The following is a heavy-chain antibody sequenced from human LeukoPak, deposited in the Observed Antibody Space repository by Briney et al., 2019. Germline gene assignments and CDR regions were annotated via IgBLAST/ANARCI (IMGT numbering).Heavy chain of an antibody. CDR2: ISYDGSNK. D-gene: IGHD3-10*01. J-gene: IGHJ6*02. Sequence: GGSLRLSCAASGFTFSSYAMYWVRQAPGKGLEWVAVISYDGSNKYYADSVKGRFTISRDNSKNTLYLQMNSLRAEDTAVYYCARDYGSGSYSQHLYYYYYGMDVWGQGTTVTVSS. CDR3: ARDYGSGSYSQHLYYYYYGMDV. CDR1: GFTFSSYA. V-gene: IGHV3-30-3*01.